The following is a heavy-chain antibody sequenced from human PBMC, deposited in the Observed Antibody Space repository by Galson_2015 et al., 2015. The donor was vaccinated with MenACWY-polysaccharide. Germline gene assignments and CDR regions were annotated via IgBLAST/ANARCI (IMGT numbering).Heavy chain of an antibody. V-gene: IGHV3-74*01. D-gene: IGHD5-12*01. J-gene: IGHJ4*02. Sequence: SLSLSCAASGFTFSTYWMHWVRQAPGKGLVWVSRIKSDGSSTSYADSVKGRFTISRDNAKNTLYLQMNSLRAEDTAVYYCARGYSGYDWGQGTLVTVSS. CDR2: IKSDGSST. CDR3: ARGYSGYD. CDR1: GFTFSTYW.